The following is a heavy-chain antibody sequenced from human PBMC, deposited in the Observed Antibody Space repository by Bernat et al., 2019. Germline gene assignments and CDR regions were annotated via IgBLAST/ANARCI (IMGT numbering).Heavy chain of an antibody. CDR3: ATLGFSGWYERDAFDI. J-gene: IGHJ3*02. V-gene: IGHV3-30*03. CDR1: GFTFSSYG. CDR2: ISYDGSNK. Sequence: QVQLVESGGGVVQPGRSLRLSCAASGFTFSSYGMHCVRQAPGKGLEWVAVISYDGSNKYYADSVKGRFTISRENSKNTLYLKMNSLRAEDTAVYYCATLGFSGWYERDAFDIWGQGTMVTVSS. D-gene: IGHD6-19*01.